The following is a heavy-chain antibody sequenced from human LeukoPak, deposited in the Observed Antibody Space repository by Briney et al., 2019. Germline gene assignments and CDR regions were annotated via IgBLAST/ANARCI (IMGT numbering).Heavy chain of an antibody. CDR3: ARGVGTSNYGYYFDY. D-gene: IGHD3-10*01. CDR2: IYYSGST. J-gene: IGHJ4*01. CDR1: GGSISSYY. V-gene: IGHV4-59*01. Sequence: PSETLSLTCTVSGGSISSYYWSWIRQPPGKGLEWIGYIYYSGSTNYNPSLKSRVTISVDASKNQFSLNLSSVTAADTAMYYCARGVGTSNYGYYFDYWGHGTLVTVSS.